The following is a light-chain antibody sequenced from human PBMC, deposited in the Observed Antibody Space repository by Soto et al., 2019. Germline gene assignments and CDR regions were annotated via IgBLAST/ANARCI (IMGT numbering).Light chain of an antibody. CDR1: SSAVGGYNY. Sequence: QSVLTQPASVSGSPGQSITISCTGTSSAVGGYNYVSWYQQHPGKAPNLMIYEVSNRPSGVSNRFSGSKSGNTASLTISGLQAEDEAEYYCSSYTSSSTPWVFGGGTKLTVL. J-gene: IGLJ3*02. V-gene: IGLV2-14*01. CDR3: SSYTSSSTPWV. CDR2: EVS.